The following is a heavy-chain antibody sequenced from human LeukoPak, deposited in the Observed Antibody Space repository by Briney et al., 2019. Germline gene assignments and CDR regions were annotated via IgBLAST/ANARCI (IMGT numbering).Heavy chain of an antibody. CDR1: GGSISSGGYY. D-gene: IGHD1-14*01. J-gene: IGHJ4*02. V-gene: IGHV4-31*03. Sequence: SETLSLTCTVSGGSISSGGYYWSWIRQHPGKGLEWIGYIYYSGSTYYNPSLKSRVTISVDTSKNQFPLKLSSVTAADTAVYYCARDSNEHTGVWGQGTLVTVSS. CDR3: ARDSNEHTGV. CDR2: IYYSGST.